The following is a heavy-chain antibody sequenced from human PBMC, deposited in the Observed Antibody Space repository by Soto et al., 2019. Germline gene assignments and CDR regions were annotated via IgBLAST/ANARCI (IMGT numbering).Heavy chain of an antibody. CDR1: GYTFTSYD. J-gene: IGHJ3*02. CDR2: MNPNSGNT. CDR3: ARGGRWVAIFGVVPDAFDI. V-gene: IGHV1-8*01. D-gene: IGHD3-3*01. Sequence: SSVKVSCKASGYTFTSYDINWVRQATGQGLEWMGWMNPNSGNTGYAQKFQGRVTMTRNTSISTAYMELSSLRSEDTAVYYCARGGRWVAIFGVVPDAFDIWGQGTMVTVSS.